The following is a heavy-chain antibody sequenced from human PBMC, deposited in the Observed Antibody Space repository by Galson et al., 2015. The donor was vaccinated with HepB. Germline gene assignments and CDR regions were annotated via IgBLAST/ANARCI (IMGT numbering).Heavy chain of an antibody. CDR1: GFTFSGSG. Sequence: SLRLSCAASGFTFSGSGIHWVRLASGKGLEWVGRIRNRANNYATAYAASVRGRFTVSRDDSKNTAYLQMNSLRAEDTAVYYCAKGYGLFDLWGQGTLVTVSS. CDR2: IRNRANNYAT. V-gene: IGHV3-73*01. CDR3: AKGYGLFDL. J-gene: IGHJ5*02. D-gene: IGHD5-12*01.